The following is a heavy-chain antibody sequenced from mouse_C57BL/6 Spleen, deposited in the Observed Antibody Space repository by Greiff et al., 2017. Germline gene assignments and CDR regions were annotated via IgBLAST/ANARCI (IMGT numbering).Heavy chain of an antibody. CDR2: IHPIRGSP. Sequence: QVQLQQPGAELVKPGASVKLSCKASGYTFTSYWMHWVKQRPGQGLEWIGMIHPIRGSPNYNETFKSKATLTVDNSSSPAYMQLSGLTSEDTAVYYCARWIAYDYDGAWFAYWGQGTLVTVSA. V-gene: IGHV1-64*01. CDR3: ARWIAYDYDGAWFAY. D-gene: IGHD2-4*01. CDR1: GYTFTSYW. J-gene: IGHJ3*01.